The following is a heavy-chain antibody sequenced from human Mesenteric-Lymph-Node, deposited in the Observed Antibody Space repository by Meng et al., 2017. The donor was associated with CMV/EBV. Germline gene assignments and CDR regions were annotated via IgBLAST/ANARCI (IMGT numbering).Heavy chain of an antibody. CDR3: AKDIAYGGNSFDY. CDR1: GFTFDDYA. Sequence: GGSLRLSCAASGFTFDDYAMHWVRQAPGKGLEWVSGISWNGGSTGYADSVKGRFTISRDNAKDSLYLQLNSLRAEDTALYYCAKDIAYGGNSFDYWGQGTLVTVSS. CDR2: ISWNGGST. J-gene: IGHJ4*02. V-gene: IGHV3-9*01. D-gene: IGHD4-23*01.